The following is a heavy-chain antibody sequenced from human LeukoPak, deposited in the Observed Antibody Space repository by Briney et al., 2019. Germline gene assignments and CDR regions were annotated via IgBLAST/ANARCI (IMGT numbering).Heavy chain of an antibody. CDR3: AKGWMKPSLDGFDM. Sequence: GGSLRLSCAASRFTFSSYAMSWGRQAPGKGLEWVSGSSGSGGSTYHADSVKGRFTISRDNSKNMLYLQMHSLRAEDTAIYYCAKGWMKPSLDGFDMWGQGTMVIVSS. J-gene: IGHJ3*02. V-gene: IGHV3-23*01. CDR2: SSGSGGST. D-gene: IGHD1-1*01. CDR1: RFTFSSYA.